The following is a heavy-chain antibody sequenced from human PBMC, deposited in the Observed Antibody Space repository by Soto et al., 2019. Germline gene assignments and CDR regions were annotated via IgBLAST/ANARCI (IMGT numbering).Heavy chain of an antibody. CDR1: GFSLSTSGMC. D-gene: IGHD6-13*01. CDR2: IDWDDDK. Sequence: SGPTLVNPTQTLTLTCTFSGFSLSTSGMCVSWIRQPPGKALEWLARIDWDDDKYYSTSLKTRLTISKDTSKNQVVLTMTNMDPVDTATYYCARMCYSSSWSSVYMDVWGKGTTVTVSS. J-gene: IGHJ6*03. V-gene: IGHV2-70*11. CDR3: ARMCYSSSWSSVYMDV.